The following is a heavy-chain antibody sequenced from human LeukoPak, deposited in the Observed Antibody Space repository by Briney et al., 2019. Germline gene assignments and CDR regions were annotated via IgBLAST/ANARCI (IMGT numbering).Heavy chain of an antibody. Sequence: GESLKISCKGFGYRFTSYWIGWVRQMPGKGLEWMRIIQPGDSDTRYSPFFQGQVTISVDRSISTAYLQWSSLKASDTAMYYCARLTSDSSGYWCFDPWGQGTLVTVSS. J-gene: IGHJ5*02. CDR2: IQPGDSDT. CDR3: ARLTSDSSGYWCFDP. CDR1: GYRFTSYW. V-gene: IGHV5-51*01. D-gene: IGHD3-22*01.